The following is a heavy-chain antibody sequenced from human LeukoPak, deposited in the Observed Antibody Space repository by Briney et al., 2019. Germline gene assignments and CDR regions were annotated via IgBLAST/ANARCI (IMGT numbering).Heavy chain of an antibody. J-gene: IGHJ4*02. Sequence: SETLSLTCTVSGGSISSYYWSWIRQPPGKGLEWIGYIYYTGSTSYNPSLKSRVTMSLDASKNQFSLELNSVTAADTAMYYCAKSGGYGLIDYWGQGTLVTVSS. V-gene: IGHV4-59*08. CDR3: AKSGGYGLIDY. CDR1: GGSISSYY. D-gene: IGHD1-26*01. CDR2: IYYTGST.